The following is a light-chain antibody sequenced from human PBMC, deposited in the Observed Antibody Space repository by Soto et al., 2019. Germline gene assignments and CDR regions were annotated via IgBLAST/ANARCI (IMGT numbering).Light chain of an antibody. V-gene: IGKV3-20*01. CDR1: EAINNNF. CDR2: GAS. Sequence: EIVLTQSPGALSVAPGETLSLSCRASEAINNNFVAWYQQRPGQVPRLLMYGASIRVSGVPDRISGRRSGTGFILNIARVEPEDSAVYYCQQYHLSPLTFGGGT. CDR3: QQYHLSPLT. J-gene: IGKJ4*01.